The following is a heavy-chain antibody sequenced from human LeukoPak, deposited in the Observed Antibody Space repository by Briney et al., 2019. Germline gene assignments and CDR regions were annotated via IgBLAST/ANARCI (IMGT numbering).Heavy chain of an antibody. Sequence: PGGSLRLSCAASGFTFGSYSMNWVRQAPGKGLEWVSYISSSSSTIYYADSVKGRFTISRDNAKNSLYLQMNSLRAEDTAVYYCARDNYYDSSGYYHWGQGTLVTVSS. CDR1: GFTFGSYS. J-gene: IGHJ5*02. CDR3: ARDNYYDSSGYYH. D-gene: IGHD3-22*01. CDR2: ISSSSSTI. V-gene: IGHV3-48*04.